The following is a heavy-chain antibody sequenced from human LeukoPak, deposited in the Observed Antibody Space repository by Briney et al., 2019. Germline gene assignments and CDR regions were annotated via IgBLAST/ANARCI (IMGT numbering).Heavy chain of an antibody. V-gene: IGHV3-30*18. CDR3: AKGDYYDSSGYH. Sequence: GGSLRLSCAASGFTFSNYGMHWVRQAPGKGLEWVAVISYDGSNKYYADSVKGRFTISSDNSKNTLYLQINSLRAEDTAVYYCAKGDYYDSSGYHWGQGTLVTVSS. CDR2: ISYDGSNK. CDR1: GFTFSNYG. J-gene: IGHJ4*02. D-gene: IGHD3-22*01.